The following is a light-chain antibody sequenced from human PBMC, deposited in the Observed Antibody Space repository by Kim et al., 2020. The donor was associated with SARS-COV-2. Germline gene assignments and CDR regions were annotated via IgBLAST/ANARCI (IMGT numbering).Light chain of an antibody. CDR2: QDS. J-gene: IGLJ2*01. CDR1: KSGDKY. V-gene: IGLV3-1*01. CDR3: QAWDSSSHVV. Sequence: VTPGHTASITCSGDKSGDKYACWYQQKPGQSPVVVIYQDSKRPSGIPERFSGSNSGNTATLNISGTQAMDEADYYCQAWDSSSHVVFGGGTKLTVL.